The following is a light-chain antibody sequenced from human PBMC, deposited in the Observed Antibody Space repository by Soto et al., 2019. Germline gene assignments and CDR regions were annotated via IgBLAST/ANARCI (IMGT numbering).Light chain of an antibody. J-gene: IGLJ1*01. Sequence: QSALTQPASVSGSPGQSITISCTGTSSNVGSYKLVSWYQQHPGKAPKLMIFEVNKWPSGVSNRFSGSKSGNTASLTISGLKVEDEADYYCCSSGGSPTYVFGTGTK. CDR1: SSNVGSYKL. CDR3: CSSGGSPTYV. CDR2: EVN. V-gene: IGLV2-23*02.